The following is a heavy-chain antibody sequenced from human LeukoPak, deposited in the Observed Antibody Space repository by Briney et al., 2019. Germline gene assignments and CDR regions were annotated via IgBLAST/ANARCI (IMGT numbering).Heavy chain of an antibody. V-gene: IGHV3-23*01. CDR2: IIGSGSST. D-gene: IGHD5-18*01. J-gene: IGHJ3*02. Sequence: PGGALRLSCAASGFTFSSYGMIWVRQAPGKGLEWVATIIGSGSSTYYADSVKGRFTISRDNSKSRLYLQMNSLRAEDTAVYYCYQNALTAMGDAFDIWGQGTMVTVSS. CDR3: YQNALTAMGDAFDI. CDR1: GFTFSSYG.